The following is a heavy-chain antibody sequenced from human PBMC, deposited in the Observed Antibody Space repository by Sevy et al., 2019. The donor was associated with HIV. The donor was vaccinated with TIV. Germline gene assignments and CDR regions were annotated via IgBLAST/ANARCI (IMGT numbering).Heavy chain of an antibody. V-gene: IGHV1-24*01. CDR1: GYTLTKLA. CDR3: AITKDYYYNSGSPFDF. J-gene: IGHJ4*02. D-gene: IGHD3-22*01. CDR2: FDPEDGET. Sequence: ASVKVSCKVSGYTLTKLAMHWVRQAPGKGLEWMGTFDPEDGETIYAQKFQGRVTMTEDTSIDTAYMELSSLRSEDTAVFYCAITKDYYYNSGSPFDFWGQGTLVTGSS.